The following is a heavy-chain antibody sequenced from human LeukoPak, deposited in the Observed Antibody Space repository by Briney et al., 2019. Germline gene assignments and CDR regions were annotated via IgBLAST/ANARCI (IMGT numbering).Heavy chain of an antibody. J-gene: IGHJ5*01. CDR3: ASSPRLTTSWFLFDS. CDR1: GGSISSYY. V-gene: IGHV4-59*08. CDR2: VYYSGST. D-gene: IGHD2-2*01. Sequence: SETLSLTCSVSGGSISSYYWSWIRQPPGKGLEWIGYVYYSGSTNYNPSLKTRLHLSVDTSKNRFSLKLSSVTAADTAVYYCASSPRLTTSWFLFDSWGHGTLVTVSS.